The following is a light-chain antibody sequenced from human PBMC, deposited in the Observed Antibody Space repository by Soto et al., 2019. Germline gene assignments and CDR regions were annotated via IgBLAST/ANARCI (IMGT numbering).Light chain of an antibody. Sequence: DNPMTPFPSSLSASFGGRIHIHFRASQNISKHLHWYQQKPGKAPNLLIYTASSLQKGVPSRFSGSGSGTDFTLTISSLQPEDFATYYCQQCYGLPHTFGQGTKVDIK. J-gene: IGKJ2*01. V-gene: IGKV1-39*01. CDR1: QNISKH. CDR3: QQCYGLPHT. CDR2: TAS.